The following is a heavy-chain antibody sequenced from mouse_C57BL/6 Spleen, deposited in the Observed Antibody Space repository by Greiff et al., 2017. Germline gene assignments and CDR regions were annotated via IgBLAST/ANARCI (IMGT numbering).Heavy chain of an antibody. D-gene: IGHD2-4*01. CDR3: TNYDSYAMDY. CDR1: GFTFSDYG. J-gene: IGHJ4*01. V-gene: IGHV5-17*01. Sequence: EVQLEESGGGLVKPGGSLKLSCAASGFTFSDYGMHWVRQAPEKGLEWVAYISSGSSANNYADTVQGRFTISRDNATNTQFLHLTSLRSEDTAMYCCTNYDSYAMDYWGQGTSVTVSS. CDR2: ISSGSSAN.